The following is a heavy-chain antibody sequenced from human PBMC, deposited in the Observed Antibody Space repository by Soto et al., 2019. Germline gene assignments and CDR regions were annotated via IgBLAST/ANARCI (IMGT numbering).Heavy chain of an antibody. J-gene: IGHJ4*02. CDR1: GGSISSGGYY. CDR2: IYYSGST. Sequence: SETLSLTCTVSGGSISSGGYYWSWIRQHPGKGLEWIGYIYYSGSTYYNPSLKSRVTISVDTSKNQFSLKLSSVTAADTAVYYCARTPPYSGSYLPGVYFDYWGQGTLVTVSS. V-gene: IGHV4-31*03. D-gene: IGHD1-26*01. CDR3: ARTPPYSGSYLPGVYFDY.